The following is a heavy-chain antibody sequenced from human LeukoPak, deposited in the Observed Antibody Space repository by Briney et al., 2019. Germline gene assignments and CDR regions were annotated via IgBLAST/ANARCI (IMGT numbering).Heavy chain of an antibody. D-gene: IGHD2-8*01. CDR1: GGSISSGDYY. CDR3: ARVSCTNGVCYYFDY. CDR2: IYYSGST. Sequence: SETLSLTCTVSGGSISSGDYYWSWIRQPPGKNLEWIGYIYYSGSTYYNPSLKSRVTISVDTSKNQFSLKLSSVTAADTAVYYCARVSCTNGVCYYFDYWGQGTLVTVSS. J-gene: IGHJ4*02. V-gene: IGHV4-30-4*01.